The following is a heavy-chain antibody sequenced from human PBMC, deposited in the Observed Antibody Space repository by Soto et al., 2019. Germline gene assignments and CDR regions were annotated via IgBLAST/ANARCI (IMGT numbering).Heavy chain of an antibody. J-gene: IGHJ4*01. CDR1: GFTFTNAW. V-gene: IGHV3-15*07. CDR2: IKSKTDGGTT. Sequence: GGSRRFSCAASGFTFTNAWINWVRQAPGKGLELVGRIKSKTDGGTTDYAEPVKGRFAISRDDSNNMVYLQMNSLKIEDTAVYYCIMDFFSPLLPGCIVFWGPAILVIVSA. CDR3: IMDFFSPLLPGCIVF. D-gene: IGHD1-26*01.